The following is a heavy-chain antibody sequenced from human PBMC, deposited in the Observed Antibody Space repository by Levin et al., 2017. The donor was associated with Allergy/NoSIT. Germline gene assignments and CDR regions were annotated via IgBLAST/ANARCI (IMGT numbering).Heavy chain of an antibody. J-gene: IGHJ4*02. CDR2: IYSGGST. Sequence: GESLKISCAASGFTVSSHYMSWVRQAPGKGLEWVSVIYSGGSTYYADSVKGRFTISRDNSKNTLYLQMNSLRAEDTAVYYCARDIYGTRGWGQGTLVTVSS. CDR3: ARDIYGTRG. D-gene: IGHD2/OR15-2a*01. CDR1: GFTVSSHY. V-gene: IGHV3-66*02.